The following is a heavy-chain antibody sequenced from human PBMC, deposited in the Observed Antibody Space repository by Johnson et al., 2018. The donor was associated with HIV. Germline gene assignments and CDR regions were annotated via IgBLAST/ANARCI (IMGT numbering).Heavy chain of an antibody. CDR2: IKSKTDGGTT. J-gene: IGHJ3*02. Sequence: VQLVESGGGLVKPGGSLRLSCAASGFTFSNAWMSWVRQAPGKGLEWVGRIKSKTDGGTTDYAAPVNGRFTISRDDSKNSLYLQMNSLQTEDTAIYYCARAFDSGTIRERFWDIWGQGTMVTVTS. CDR1: GFTFSNAW. V-gene: IGHV3-15*01. D-gene: IGHD1-26*01. CDR3: ARAFDSGTIRERFWDI.